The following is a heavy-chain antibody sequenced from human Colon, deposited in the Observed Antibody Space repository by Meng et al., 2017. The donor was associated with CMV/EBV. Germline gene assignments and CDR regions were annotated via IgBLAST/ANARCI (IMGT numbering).Heavy chain of an antibody. CDR2: IDTSGST. CDR1: GGSISVGRYY. J-gene: IGHJ4*02. V-gene: IGHV4-61*02. D-gene: IGHD4-17*01. CDR3: ARETTVTGNDY. Sequence: CSVSGGSISVGRYYWRWIRQPAGKGLEWIGRIDTSGSTKYNPSLKSRVTMSVDTSNNQFSLKLSSVTAADTAVYYCARETTVTGNDYWGRGTLVTVSS.